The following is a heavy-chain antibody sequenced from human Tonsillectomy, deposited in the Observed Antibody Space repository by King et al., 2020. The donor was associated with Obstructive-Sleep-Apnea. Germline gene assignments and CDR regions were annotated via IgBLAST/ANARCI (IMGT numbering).Heavy chain of an antibody. CDR3: SRDRVVADDPPFQH. CDR1: GYTFIRNA. D-gene: IGHD5-12*01. Sequence: VQLVESGAEVKKPGASVKVSCKASGYTFIRNAISWVRQAPGQGLEGRGWISAYNGNTNYAQKLKGRVTMTTDTSTSTAYMELRSLRSDDTAVYYCSRDRVVADDPPFQHWGQGTLVTVSS. V-gene: IGHV1-18*01. CDR2: ISAYNGNT. J-gene: IGHJ1*01.